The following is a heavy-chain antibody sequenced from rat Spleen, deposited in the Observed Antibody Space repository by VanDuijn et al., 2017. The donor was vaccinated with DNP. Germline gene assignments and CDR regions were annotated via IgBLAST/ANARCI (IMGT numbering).Heavy chain of an antibody. V-gene: IGHV5-31*01. D-gene: IGHD1-2*01. CDR2: ITSSGGSI. Sequence: EVQLVESGGDLVQPGRSLKLSCVASGFTFSNYWMTWIRQVPGRGLEWVASITSSGGSIYYPYSVKGRFTISRDDAKNTLYLQMNSLRSEDTATYYLAARYSSSWFAYWGQGTLVTVSS. CDR3: AARYSSSWFAY. CDR1: GFTFSNYW. J-gene: IGHJ3*01.